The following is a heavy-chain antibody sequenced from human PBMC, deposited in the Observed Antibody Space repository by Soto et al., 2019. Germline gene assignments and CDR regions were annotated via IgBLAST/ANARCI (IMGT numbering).Heavy chain of an antibody. D-gene: IGHD2-21*01. CDR2: IYYSGST. CDR3: AASCVGCGGFNYYGMDV. CDR1: GGSISSGGYY. J-gene: IGHJ6*02. V-gene: IGHV4-31*03. Sequence: QVQLQESGPGLVKPSQTLSLTCTVSGGSISSGGYYWSWIRQHPGKGLEWIGYIYYSGSTYYNPSLKSRLTTSVDTSKNQFSLKLSSVTAADTAVYYCAASCVGCGGFNYYGMDVWGQGTTVTVSS.